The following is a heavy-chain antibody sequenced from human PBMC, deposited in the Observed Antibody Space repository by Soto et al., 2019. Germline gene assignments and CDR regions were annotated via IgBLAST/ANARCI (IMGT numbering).Heavy chain of an antibody. V-gene: IGHV3-7*05. CDR1: GFTFSTYW. D-gene: IGHD4-17*01. CDR3: ARALLGYGAWYDY. Sequence: EVQLVESGGGLVQPGESLGLSCAASGFTFSTYWMGWVRQAPGKGLEWVANIKQHGSEKYYVDSVQGRFTISRDNAKNSLYLQRSSLRTEDTAVYYCARALLGYGAWYDYWGHGTLVTVSS. J-gene: IGHJ5*01. CDR2: IKQHGSEK.